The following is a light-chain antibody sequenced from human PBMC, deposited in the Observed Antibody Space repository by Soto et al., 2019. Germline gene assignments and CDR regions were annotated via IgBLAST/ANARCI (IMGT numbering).Light chain of an antibody. CDR3: QPYGSSLT. V-gene: IGKV3-20*01. CDR2: GAS. Sequence: DIVLTQSPGTLSLSPGERATLSCRASQSVSSSYLAWYQQKPGQAPRLLIYGASSRATGIPDRFSGSGSGTDFTLTISRLEPEDFAGYYCQPYGSSLTSGVRTQVDIK. CDR1: QSVSSSY. J-gene: IGKJ4*01.